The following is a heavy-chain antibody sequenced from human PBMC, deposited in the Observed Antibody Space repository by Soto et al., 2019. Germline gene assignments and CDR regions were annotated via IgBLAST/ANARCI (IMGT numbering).Heavy chain of an antibody. D-gene: IGHD1-26*01. CDR1: GFPFSNAW. CDR2: VKSKTDGGSS. Sequence: PGGSLRLSCAASGFPFSNAWINWVRQVPGKGLERVGRVKSKTDGGSSDYAAPVKGRFSVSRDDSKDIVYLQMNSLKIEDTGVYYCTTDSRTTLPEIRFDYWGHGTQVTVSS. V-gene: IGHV3-15*07. J-gene: IGHJ4*01. CDR3: TTDSRTTLPEIRFDY.